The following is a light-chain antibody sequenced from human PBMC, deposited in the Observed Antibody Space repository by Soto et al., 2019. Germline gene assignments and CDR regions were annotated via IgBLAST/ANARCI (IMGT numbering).Light chain of an antibody. V-gene: IGLV2-14*01. CDR3: SSYTNINTRACV. CDR1: SGDIGSYNR. Sequence: LTPPASVSGSPGQSITISCTGTSGDIGSYNRVSWYQQHPGKAPKLIIYEVTDRPSGVSNRFSGSKSGNTASLTISGLQAEDEAEYYCSSYTNINTRACVFGTGTKVTVL. J-gene: IGLJ1*01. CDR2: EVT.